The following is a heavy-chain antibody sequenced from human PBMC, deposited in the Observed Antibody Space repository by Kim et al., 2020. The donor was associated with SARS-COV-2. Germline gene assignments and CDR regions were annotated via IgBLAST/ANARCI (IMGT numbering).Heavy chain of an antibody. Sequence: GGSLRLSCAASGFTFSSYGMHWVRQAPGKGLEWVAVIWYDGSNKYYADSVKGRFTISRDNSKNTLYLQMNSLRAEDTAVYYCAKDFFLVYYDSSGGAFDIWGQGTMVTVSS. V-gene: IGHV3-33*06. CDR2: IWYDGSNK. D-gene: IGHD3-22*01. J-gene: IGHJ3*02. CDR1: GFTFSSYG. CDR3: AKDFFLVYYDSSGGAFDI.